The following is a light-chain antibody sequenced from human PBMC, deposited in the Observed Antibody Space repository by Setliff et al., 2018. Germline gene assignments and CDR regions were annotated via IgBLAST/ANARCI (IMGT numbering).Light chain of an antibody. CDR3: QSYDSSLSGYV. CDR2: GNS. J-gene: IGLJ1*01. Sequence: QSVLTQPPSVSGALGRRVTISCTGSSSNIGAGYDVHWYQQLPGTAPKLLIYGNSNRPSGVPDRFSGSKSGTSASLAITGLQAEDEADYYCQSYDSSLSGYVFGTGTKVTVL. CDR1: SSNIGAGYD. V-gene: IGLV1-40*01.